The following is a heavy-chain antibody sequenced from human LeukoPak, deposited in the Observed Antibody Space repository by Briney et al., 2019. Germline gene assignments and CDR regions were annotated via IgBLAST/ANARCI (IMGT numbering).Heavy chain of an antibody. J-gene: IGHJ6*03. V-gene: IGHV3-43D*04. Sequence: GGSLRLSCAASGFTFDDYAMHWVRQAPGKGLEWVSFISWDGGSTYYADSVKGRFTISRDNSKNSLYLQMNSLRAEDTALYYCAKDSAGSITTLLFNYMDVWGKGTTVTVSS. CDR2: ISWDGGST. CDR1: GFTFDDYA. CDR3: AKDSAGSITTLLFNYMDV. D-gene: IGHD3-3*01.